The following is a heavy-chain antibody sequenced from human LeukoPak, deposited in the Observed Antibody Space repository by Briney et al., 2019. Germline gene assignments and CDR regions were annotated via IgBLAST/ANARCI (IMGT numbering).Heavy chain of an antibody. J-gene: IGHJ6*03. CDR1: GYSISSGYY. Sequence: SETLSLTCTVSGYSISSGYYWGWIRQPPGKGLEWIGSIYHSGNTYYNPSLKSRVTISVDTSKNQFSLKLSSVTAADTAVYYCARVRCSGGSCPYYYYYYYMDVWGKGTTVTVSS. CDR3: ARVRCSGGSCPYYYYYYYMDV. D-gene: IGHD2-15*01. CDR2: IYHSGNT. V-gene: IGHV4-38-2*02.